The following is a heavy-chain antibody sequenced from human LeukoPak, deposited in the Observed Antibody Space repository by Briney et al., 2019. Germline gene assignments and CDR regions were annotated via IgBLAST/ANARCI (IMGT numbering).Heavy chain of an antibody. CDR3: ASSLPYRLLREEWFDP. J-gene: IGHJ5*02. CDR2: IIPIFGTA. D-gene: IGHD2-2*01. CDR1: GGTFSSYA. V-gene: IGHV1-69*05. Sequence: SVKVSCKASGGTFSSYAISWVRQAPGQGLEWMGGIIPIFGTANYAQKFQGRVTITTDESTSTAYMELSSLRSEDTAVYYCASSLPYRLLREEWFDPWGQGTLVTVSS.